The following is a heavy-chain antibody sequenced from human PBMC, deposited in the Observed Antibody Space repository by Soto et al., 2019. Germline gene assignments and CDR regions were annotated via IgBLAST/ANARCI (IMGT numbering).Heavy chain of an antibody. CDR1: GFTFINYA. CDR3: ARKVPGSTSRPDYWYFDL. D-gene: IGHD3-10*01. Sequence: EVQLLESGGGLVQPGGSLRLSCAGSGFTFINYAMNWVRQAPGKGLEWVSTISGGGDAPFFADSVRGRFTISRDNSKNTVTLQMSNLGVDDTVVYFCARKVPGSTSRPDYWYFDLWGRGTLVTVSS. J-gene: IGHJ2*01. CDR2: ISGGGDAP. V-gene: IGHV3-23*01.